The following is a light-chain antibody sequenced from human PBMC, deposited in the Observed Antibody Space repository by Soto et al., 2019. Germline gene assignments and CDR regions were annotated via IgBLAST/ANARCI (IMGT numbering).Light chain of an antibody. J-gene: IGLJ3*02. Sequence: QTALTQPASVSGSPGQSISISCTGTNNDVGGYDYVSWYQQHPGKAPKVMIFDVGNRPSGVSNRFSGSKSGNTASLTISRLQAEDEADYYCCSYTTSNTRVFGGGTKLTVL. CDR1: NNDVGGYDY. CDR2: DVG. CDR3: CSYTTSNTRV. V-gene: IGLV2-14*01.